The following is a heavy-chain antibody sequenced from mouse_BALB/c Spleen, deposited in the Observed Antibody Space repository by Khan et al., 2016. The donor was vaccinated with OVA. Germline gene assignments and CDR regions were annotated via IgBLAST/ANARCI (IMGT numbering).Heavy chain of an antibody. CDR2: VSSGGDNT. V-gene: IGHV5-12-1*01. Sequence: EVELVESGGGLVKPGGSLKLSCTASGFAFSSFDMSWVRQTPEKRLEWVAYVSSGGDNTYSPDTMKGRFTISRDNAKNTLYLQMSSLMSEDTAIYYGTKRPRFFDVWGAGTTVTVSS. CDR3: TKRPRFFDV. CDR1: GFAFSSFD. J-gene: IGHJ1*01.